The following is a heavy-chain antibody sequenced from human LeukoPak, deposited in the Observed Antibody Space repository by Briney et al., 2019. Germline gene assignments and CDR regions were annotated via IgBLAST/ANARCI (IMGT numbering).Heavy chain of an antibody. J-gene: IGHJ4*02. V-gene: IGHV3-23*01. D-gene: IGHD3-22*01. CDR1: RITFSNYA. CDR2: ILGGGGGT. Sequence: GGSLRLSCAASRITFSNYAISWVRQAPGKGLEWVSTILGGGGGTYYADSAKGRFTISRDSSNNRVYLQMISLRAEDTAVYYCGMASDTSGYYFFRLDYWGQGTLVTVSS. CDR3: GMASDTSGYYFFRLDY.